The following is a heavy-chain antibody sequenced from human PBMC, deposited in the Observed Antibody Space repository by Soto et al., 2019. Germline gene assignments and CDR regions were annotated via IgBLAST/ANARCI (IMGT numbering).Heavy chain of an antibody. D-gene: IGHD3-9*01. CDR3: ARLEGLATISYYVDF. CDR2: IYFRGNT. Sequence: QLQLQESGPGLVKPSETLSLTCSVSGDSINSAKYYWGWIRQPPGKGPEWIGSIYFRGNTYYTPSLQTRVTISRDNSKSQFSLKLNSVTAADSAVYFCARLEGLATISYYVDFWGQGALVTVSA. J-gene: IGHJ4*02. V-gene: IGHV4-39*01. CDR1: GDSINSAKYY.